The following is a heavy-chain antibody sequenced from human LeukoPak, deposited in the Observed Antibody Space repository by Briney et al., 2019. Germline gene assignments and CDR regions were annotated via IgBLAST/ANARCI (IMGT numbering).Heavy chain of an antibody. CDR2: MNSDGSTT. V-gene: IGHV3-74*01. J-gene: IGHJ4*02. D-gene: IGHD2-8*01. CDR1: GFTFSSHW. Sequence: PGGSLRLSCAASGFTFSSHWMHWVRQAPGQGLVWVSRMNSDGSTTSYADSVKGRFTISRDNAKNTLYLQMNSLRAEDTAVCYCVRALMGIDDYWGQGTLVTVSS. CDR3: VRALMGIDDY.